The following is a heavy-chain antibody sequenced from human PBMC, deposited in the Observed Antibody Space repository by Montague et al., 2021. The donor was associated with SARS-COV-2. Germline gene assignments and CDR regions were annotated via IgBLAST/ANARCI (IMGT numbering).Heavy chain of an antibody. CDR3: ARGGYSSDWH. D-gene: IGHD6-25*01. CDR2: SHFMSKWNY. CDR1: GDSDCSMRLA. J-gene: IGHJ4*02. Sequence: CAISGDSDCSMRLARRSVRQSSSRGSRQLRGSHFMSKWNYDYAASVKSRITINADTSKNQFSLQLNSVTPEDTAVYYCARGGYSSDWHWGRGTLVTVFS. V-gene: IGHV6-1*01.